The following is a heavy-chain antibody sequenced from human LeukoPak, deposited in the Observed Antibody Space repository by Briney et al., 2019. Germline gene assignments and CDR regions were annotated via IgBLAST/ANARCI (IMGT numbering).Heavy chain of an antibody. V-gene: IGHV3-48*01. CDR3: ARDFPYSTPRYMDV. J-gene: IGHJ6*03. D-gene: IGHD6-13*01. CDR2: ISSSSSTI. Sequence: GGSLRLSCAASGFTFSSYSMNWVRQAPGKGLEWVSYISSSSSTIYYADSVKGRFTISRDNAKNSLYLQMNGLRAEDTAVYYCARDFPYSTPRYMDVWAKGPRSPSP. CDR1: GFTFSSYS.